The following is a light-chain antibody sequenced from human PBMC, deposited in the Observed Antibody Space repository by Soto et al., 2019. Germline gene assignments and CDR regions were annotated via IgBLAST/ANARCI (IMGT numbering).Light chain of an antibody. J-gene: IGKJ4*01. CDR1: QSVSSN. V-gene: IGKV3-15*01. CDR3: QQYHNWPLT. CDR2: GAF. Sequence: EIVLTQSPATLSVSPGERATLSCRASQSVSSNLAWYQQNPGQAPRLLIYGAFTRATGIPARFSGSGSGTEFTLTISSLQSEDFAVYYCQQYHNWPLTFGGGTKVDIK.